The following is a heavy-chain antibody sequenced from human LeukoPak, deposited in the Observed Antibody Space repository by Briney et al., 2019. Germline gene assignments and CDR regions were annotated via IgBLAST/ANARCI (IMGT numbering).Heavy chain of an antibody. D-gene: IGHD6-6*01. Sequence: PSETLSLTCAVSGGSISSGGYSWSWIRQPPGKGLEWIASIYYSGSTYYNPSLKSRVTISVDTSKNQFSLKLSSVTAADTAVYYCARLGGCSSSSDGTGYWGQGTLVTVSP. J-gene: IGHJ4*02. CDR1: GGSISSGGYS. V-gene: IGHV4-39*01. CDR3: ARLGGCSSSSDGTGY. CDR2: IYYSGST.